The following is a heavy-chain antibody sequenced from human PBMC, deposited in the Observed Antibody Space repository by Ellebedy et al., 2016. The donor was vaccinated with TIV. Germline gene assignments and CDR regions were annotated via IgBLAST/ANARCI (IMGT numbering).Heavy chain of an antibody. J-gene: IGHJ6*02. Sequence: SETLSLTCAVYGGSFSGYYWSWIRQPPGKGLEWIGEINHSGSTNYNPSLKSRVTISVDPSMNQFSLKLSSVTAADTAVYYCARGFMYYYGLGHYGMDVWGQGTTVTVSS. CDR3: ARGFMYYYGLGHYGMDV. V-gene: IGHV4-34*01. CDR2: INHSGST. CDR1: GGSFSGYY. D-gene: IGHD3-10*01.